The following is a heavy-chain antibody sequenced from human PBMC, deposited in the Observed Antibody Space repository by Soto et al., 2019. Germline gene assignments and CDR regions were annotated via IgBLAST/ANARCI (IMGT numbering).Heavy chain of an antibody. V-gene: IGHV3-48*01. J-gene: IGHJ2*01. CDR2: ISSSSSPI. Sequence: VQVVESGGGWEQPGGSLRLSCAASGFTFSAYSMIWVRQAPGKGLEWVSYISSSSSPIYYAGSVKGRFTISRDNAKNSLYLQMNSLRAEDTAVYYCAIRSFTVRDWYFDLWGRGTLVTVSS. CDR1: GFTFSAYS. D-gene: IGHD4-17*01. CDR3: AIRSFTVRDWYFDL.